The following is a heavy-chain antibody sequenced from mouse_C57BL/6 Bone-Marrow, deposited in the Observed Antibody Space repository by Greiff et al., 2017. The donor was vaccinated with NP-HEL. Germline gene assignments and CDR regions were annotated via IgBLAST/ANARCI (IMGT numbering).Heavy chain of an antibody. V-gene: IGHV1-52*01. CDR3: ARRRYYGSSYYFDY. D-gene: IGHD1-1*01. J-gene: IGHJ2*01. CDR2: IDPSDSET. CDR1: GYTFTSYW. Sequence: QVQLKQPGAELVRPGSSVKLSCKASGYTFTSYWMHWVKQRPIQGLEWIGNIDPSDSETHYNQKFKDKATLTVDKSSSTAYMQLSSLTSEDSAVYYCARRRYYGSSYYFDYWGQGTTLTVSS.